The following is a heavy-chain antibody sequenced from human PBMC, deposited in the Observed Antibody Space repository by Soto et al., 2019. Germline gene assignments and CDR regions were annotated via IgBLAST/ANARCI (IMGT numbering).Heavy chain of an antibody. Sequence: QVQLVESGGGVVQPGRSLRLSCAASGFTFSSYGMHWVRQAPGKGLEWVAVIWYDGSNKYYADSVKGRFTISRDNSKNTLYLQMNSLRAEDTAVYYCARELWSEGEDYGGQGTLVTVSS. V-gene: IGHV3-33*01. CDR3: ARELWSEGEDY. CDR2: IWYDGSNK. CDR1: GFTFSSYG. D-gene: IGHD5-18*01. J-gene: IGHJ4*02.